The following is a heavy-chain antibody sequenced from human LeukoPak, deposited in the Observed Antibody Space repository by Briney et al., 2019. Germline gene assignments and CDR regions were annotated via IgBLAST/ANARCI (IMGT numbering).Heavy chain of an antibody. D-gene: IGHD2-15*01. Sequence: GGSLRLSCVASGFNLGDFWVTWLRQAPGKGLEWVANMNQDGRQTNYLDSVKGRFTISRDNARNSVYLQMDSLRDEDTSLYYCVRDQGDRTGSLWGQGTLVTVST. J-gene: IGHJ4*02. CDR1: GFNLGDFW. CDR2: MNQDGRQT. V-gene: IGHV3-7*01. CDR3: VRDQGDRTGSL.